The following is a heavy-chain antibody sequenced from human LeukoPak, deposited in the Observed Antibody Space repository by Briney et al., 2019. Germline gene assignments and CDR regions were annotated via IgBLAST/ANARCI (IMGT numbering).Heavy chain of an antibody. CDR2: INPSDGDT. CDR3: VRSFYDLLATFDY. D-gene: IGHD2/OR15-2a*01. Sequence: ASVKVSCKASGYTFTNYYMHWVRQAPGQGLEWMGRINPSDGDTSYAQKFQGRLTMTRDTSTSTFYMELSRLRSEDTAVYYCVRSFYDLLATFDYWGQGTLVTVSS. V-gene: IGHV1-46*01. CDR1: GYTFTNYY. J-gene: IGHJ4*02.